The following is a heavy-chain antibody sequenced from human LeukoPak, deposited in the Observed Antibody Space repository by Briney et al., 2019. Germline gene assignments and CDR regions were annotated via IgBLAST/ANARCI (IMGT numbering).Heavy chain of an antibody. J-gene: IGHJ4*02. Sequence: GWSLRLSCAASGFTVSSNYMSWARQAPGKGLEWVSVIYYTCSTYYADSVKGRFTISRDNSKNTLYLQMNNLRAEDTAVYYCARDSYYYDSSGSSYYFDYWGQGTLVTVSS. CDR2: IYYTCST. D-gene: IGHD3-22*01. CDR3: ARDSYYYDSSGSSYYFDY. CDR1: GFTVSSNY. V-gene: IGHV3-66*01.